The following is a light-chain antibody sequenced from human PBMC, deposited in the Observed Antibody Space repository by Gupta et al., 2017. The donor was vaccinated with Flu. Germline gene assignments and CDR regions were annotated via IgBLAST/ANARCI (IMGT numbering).Light chain of an antibody. CDR3: SSYAYSSAIL. J-gene: IGLJ3*02. CDR2: EVT. CDR1: NSDVGGFNF. V-gene: IGLV2-14*01. Sequence: SITIPCTGTNSDVGGFNFVSWYQQHPGKAPKLMISEVTNRPPGVSNRFSGSKSGSTASLTISGLQAEDEADYYCSSYAYSSAILFGGGTKLTVL.